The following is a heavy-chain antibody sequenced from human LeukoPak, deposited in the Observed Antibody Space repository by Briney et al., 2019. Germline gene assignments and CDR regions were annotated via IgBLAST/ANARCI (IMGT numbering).Heavy chain of an antibody. CDR3: AKAPAARPYFDY. J-gene: IGHJ4*02. CDR2: ISGSGGST. D-gene: IGHD6-6*01. CDR1: GFTFSSYA. Sequence: PGGSLRLSCAASGFTFSSYAMSWVRQAPGKGLEWVSAISGSGGSTYYADSVKGPFTISRDNSKYTLYLQMNSLRAEDTAVYYCAKAPAARPYFDYWGQGTLVTVSS. V-gene: IGHV3-23*01.